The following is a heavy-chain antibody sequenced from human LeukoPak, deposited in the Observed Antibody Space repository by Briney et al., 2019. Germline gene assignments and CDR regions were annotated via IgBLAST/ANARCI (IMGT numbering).Heavy chain of an antibody. CDR2: IKSKTDGGTT. Sequence: GGSLRLSCAASGFTFSNAWMSWVRQAPGKGLEWVGRIKSKTDGGTTDYAAPVKGRFTISRDDSKNTLYLQMNSLRAEDTAVYYCARDLAAAGTWWFDPWGQGTLVTVSS. V-gene: IGHV3-15*01. CDR3: ARDLAAAGTWWFDP. CDR1: GFTFSNAW. D-gene: IGHD6-13*01. J-gene: IGHJ5*02.